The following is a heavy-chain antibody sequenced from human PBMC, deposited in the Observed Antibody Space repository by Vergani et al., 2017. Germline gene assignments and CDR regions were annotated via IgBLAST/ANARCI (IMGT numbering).Heavy chain of an antibody. D-gene: IGHD6-19*01. CDR3: AKEGSSGWQDYYYYYYMDV. CDR2: ISGSGGST. Sequence: EVHLLESGGGLEQPGGSLRLSCAASGFTFSSYAMSWVRQAPGKGLEWVSAISGSGGSTYYADSVKGRFTISRDNSKNTLYLQMNSLRAEDTAVYYCAKEGSSGWQDYYYYYYMDVWGKGTTVTVSS. CDR1: GFTFSSYA. J-gene: IGHJ6*03. V-gene: IGHV3-23*01.